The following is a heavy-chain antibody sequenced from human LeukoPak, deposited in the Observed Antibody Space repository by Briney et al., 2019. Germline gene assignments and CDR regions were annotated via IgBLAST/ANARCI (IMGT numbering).Heavy chain of an antibody. V-gene: IGHV3-7*04. Sequence: GGSLRLSCAASGFTFSGYWMNWVRQAPGKGLEWVANIRHDGSEKFYVDSVKGRFTISRDNAKNSLYLQMNSLRAEDTSVYYCARDGGYYGPDYWGQGTLVTVSS. CDR1: GFTFSGYW. CDR3: ARDGGYYGPDY. J-gene: IGHJ4*02. D-gene: IGHD3-10*01. CDR2: IRHDGSEK.